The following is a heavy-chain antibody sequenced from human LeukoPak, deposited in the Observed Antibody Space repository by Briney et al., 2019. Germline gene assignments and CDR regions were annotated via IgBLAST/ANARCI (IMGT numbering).Heavy chain of an antibody. Sequence: PSQTLSLTCAVSGGSISSSGYSWDWIRQPPGKGLEWIGGIYHSGTTDYNPSLKSRVTISVDRFKNQLSLKLSSVTAADTAVYYCAREGDSGSYLYWGQGTLVTV. CDR3: AREGDSGSYLY. CDR2: IYHSGTT. D-gene: IGHD1-26*01. CDR1: GGSISSSGYS. V-gene: IGHV4-30-2*01. J-gene: IGHJ4*02.